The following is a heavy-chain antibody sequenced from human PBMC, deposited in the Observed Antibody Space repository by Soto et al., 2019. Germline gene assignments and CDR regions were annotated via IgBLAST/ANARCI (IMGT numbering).Heavy chain of an antibody. V-gene: IGHV1-8*01. CDR1: GYTLTSHD. Sequence: QVQLVQSGAEVKKSGASVKVSCKASGYTLTSHDINWVRQATGQGLEWMGWMNPNSGNTGYAQKFQGRVTMTRNTSISTAYMELSSLRSEDTAVYYCARWDYGDYARFDYWGQGTLVTVSS. J-gene: IGHJ4*02. D-gene: IGHD4-17*01. CDR2: MNPNSGNT. CDR3: ARWDYGDYARFDY.